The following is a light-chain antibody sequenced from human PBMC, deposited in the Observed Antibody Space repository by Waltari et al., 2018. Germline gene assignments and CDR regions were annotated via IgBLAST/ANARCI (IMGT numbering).Light chain of an antibody. J-gene: IGKJ4*01. Sequence: DIQMTQSPSSLSASVGDRVTITCQASQDISNYLNWYQQKPGKAPKLLIYYVSNLETGVPSRFSGGGSGTDFTFTINSLQPEDIATYYCQQYESLRLTFGGGTKVEIK. CDR1: QDISNY. V-gene: IGKV1-33*01. CDR2: YVS. CDR3: QQYESLRLT.